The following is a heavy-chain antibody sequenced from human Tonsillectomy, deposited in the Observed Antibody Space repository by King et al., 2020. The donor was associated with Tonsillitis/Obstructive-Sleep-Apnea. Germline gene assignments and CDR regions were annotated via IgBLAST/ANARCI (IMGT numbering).Heavy chain of an antibody. CDR3: AREADTTMAL. CDR1: GFTFSSYW. V-gene: IGHV3-74*01. J-gene: IGHJ4*02. CDR2: ITGDGSSI. Sequence: VQLVESGGGLVQPGGSLRLSCAASGFTFSSYWMHWFRQAPGKGLVWVSRITGDGSSISYADCVKGRCTNSRDNAKNTLYLQMNSLRAEDTAVYYCAREADTTMALWGQGTLVTVSS. D-gene: IGHD5-18*01.